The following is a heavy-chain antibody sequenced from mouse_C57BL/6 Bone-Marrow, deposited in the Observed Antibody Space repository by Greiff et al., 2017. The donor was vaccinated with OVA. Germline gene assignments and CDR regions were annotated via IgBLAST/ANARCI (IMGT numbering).Heavy chain of an antibody. V-gene: IGHV1-64*01. CDR1: GYTFTSYW. CDR3: ERGGQLRLPGFAY. Sequence: QVQLQQPGAELVKPGASVTLSCTASGYTFTSYWMHWVKQRPGQGLEWIGMIHPNSGSTNYNEKFKSKATLTVDKSSSTAYMQLSSLTSEDAAVYYCERGGQLRLPGFAYGGQGTLVTVSA. CDR2: IHPNSGST. D-gene: IGHD3-2*02. J-gene: IGHJ3*01.